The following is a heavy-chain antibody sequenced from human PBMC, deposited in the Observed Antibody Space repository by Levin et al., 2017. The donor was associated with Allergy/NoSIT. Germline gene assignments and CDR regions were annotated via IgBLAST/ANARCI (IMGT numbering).Heavy chain of an antibody. Sequence: GESLKISCAASGFTVSSNYMSWVRQAPGKGLEWVSVIYSGGSTYYADSVKGRFTISRDNSKNTLYLQMNSLRAEDTAVYYCARESNGYSSGWYGPLGYWGQGTLVTVSS. D-gene: IGHD6-19*01. V-gene: IGHV3-53*01. CDR2: IYSGGST. J-gene: IGHJ4*02. CDR3: ARESNGYSSGWYGPLGY. CDR1: GFTVSSNY.